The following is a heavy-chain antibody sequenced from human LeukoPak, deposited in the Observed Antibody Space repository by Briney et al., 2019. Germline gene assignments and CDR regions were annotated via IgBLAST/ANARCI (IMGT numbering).Heavy chain of an antibody. CDR1: GDSISSPY. Sequence: SETLSLTCTVSGDSISSPYWDWIRQPAGKGLEWIGRIHTSGTTYHSPSLKSRVTMSVDTSTNQFSLKLTSVTAADTAVYYCARQHSRDATRTFFGYYWGQGILVTVSS. V-gene: IGHV4-4*07. CDR2: IHTSGTT. D-gene: IGHD3-3*01. CDR3: ARQHSRDATRTFFGYY. J-gene: IGHJ4*02.